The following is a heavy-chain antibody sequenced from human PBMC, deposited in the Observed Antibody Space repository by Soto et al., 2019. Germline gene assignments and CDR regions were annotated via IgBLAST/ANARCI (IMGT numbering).Heavy chain of an antibody. CDR2: IIPILGET. J-gene: IGHJ6*02. Sequence: QVQLVQSGAEVKKPGSSVRVSCKASGTIFSSYTISWVRQAPGQGLEWMGRIIPILGETNSAQKFQDRVRLTAAKSTNTAYMELNSLRLEDTAVYYCARGLGGRMDDWGQGTTVTVSS. D-gene: IGHD3-16*01. CDR1: GTIFSSYT. CDR3: ARGLGGRMDD. V-gene: IGHV1-69*08.